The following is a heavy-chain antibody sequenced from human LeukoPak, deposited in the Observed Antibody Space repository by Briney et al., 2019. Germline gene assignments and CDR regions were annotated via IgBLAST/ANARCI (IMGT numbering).Heavy chain of an antibody. Sequence: ASVKVSCKASGYIFISYYIHWVRQAPGQGLEWLGVINPSDGSTDYAQKFQGRVTMTRDTSATTVYLELSGLRSEDTAVYYCASDVAREFDCWGREPWSPSP. CDR3: ASDVAREFDC. D-gene: IGHD5-24*01. CDR1: GYIFISYY. V-gene: IGHV1-46*01. J-gene: IGHJ4*02. CDR2: INPSDGST.